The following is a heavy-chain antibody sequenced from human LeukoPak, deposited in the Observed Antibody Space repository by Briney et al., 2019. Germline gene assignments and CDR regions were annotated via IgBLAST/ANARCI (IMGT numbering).Heavy chain of an antibody. V-gene: IGHV1-69*13. CDR2: IIPIFGTA. J-gene: IGHJ4*02. CDR1: RGTFSSYA. Sequence: SSVNVSCKPSRGTFSSYAISWVRQAPGQGLEWMGGIIPIFGTANHAQKFQGRVTITADESTSTAYMELSSLRSEDTAVYYCARDNGGGYYFDYWGQGTLVTVSS. D-gene: IGHD3-10*01. CDR3: ARDNGGGYYFDY.